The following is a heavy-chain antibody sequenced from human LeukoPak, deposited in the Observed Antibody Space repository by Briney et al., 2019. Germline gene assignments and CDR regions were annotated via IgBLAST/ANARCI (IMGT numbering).Heavy chain of an antibody. V-gene: IGHV4-59*01. D-gene: IGHD3-10*01. J-gene: IGHJ5*02. CDR1: GGSISSYY. Sequence: SETLSLTCTVSGGSISSYYWSWIRQPPGKGLEWIGYIYYSGSTNYNPSLKSRVTISVDTSKNQFSLKLSSVTAADTAVYYCARAPYGSGSYRRGVNWFDAWGQGTLVTVSS. CDR3: ARAPYGSGSYRRGVNWFDA. CDR2: IYYSGST.